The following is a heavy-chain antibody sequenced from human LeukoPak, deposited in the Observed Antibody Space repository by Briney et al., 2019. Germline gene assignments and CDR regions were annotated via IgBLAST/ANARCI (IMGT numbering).Heavy chain of an antibody. D-gene: IGHD1-1*01. J-gene: IGHJ4*02. CDR3: ARGTVQMGMGERYFDN. Sequence: SETLSLTCTVSGGSISTYYWSWIRQPPGKGLEWIGYIYYSGSTNYNPSLKSRITVSVDTSRNQFSLSLSSVTAADTAVYYCARGTVQMGMGERYFDNWGQGTLVTVSP. V-gene: IGHV4-59*01. CDR1: GGSISTYY. CDR2: IYYSGST.